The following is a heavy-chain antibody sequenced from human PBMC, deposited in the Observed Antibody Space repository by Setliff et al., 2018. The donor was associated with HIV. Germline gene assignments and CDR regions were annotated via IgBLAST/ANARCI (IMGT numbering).Heavy chain of an antibody. CDR1: GDSISTSNSY. V-gene: IGHV4-39*01. J-gene: IGHJ3*02. D-gene: IGHD3-16*02. CDR2: LYYGGST. CDR3: ARHQVIPTVIGAFDI. Sequence: SETLSLTCTVSGDSISTSNSYWGWVRQPPGKGLEWIGSLYYGGSTYYNPSLKSRVTISVDTSKNYFSLKLSSVTAADTAVYYCARHQVIPTVIGAFDIWGQGTVVTVSS.